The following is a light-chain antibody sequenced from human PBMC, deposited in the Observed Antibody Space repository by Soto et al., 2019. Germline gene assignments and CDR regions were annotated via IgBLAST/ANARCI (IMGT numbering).Light chain of an antibody. CDR3: QQYHNWPPQYT. V-gene: IGKV3-15*01. Sequence: EIVMTQSPAILSVSPGERATLSCRASQTVASNLAWYQQKPGQAPRLLIHGASTRATGVSVRFIGSGSGTECTLTISRLQSDDFAVYYCQQYHNWPPQYTFGQGTKLQIK. CDR2: GAS. CDR1: QTVASN. J-gene: IGKJ2*01.